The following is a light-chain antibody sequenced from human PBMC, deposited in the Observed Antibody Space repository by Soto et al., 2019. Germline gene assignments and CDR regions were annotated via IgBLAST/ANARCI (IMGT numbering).Light chain of an antibody. CDR3: CSYAGTNTSV. V-gene: IGLV2-23*01. Sequence: QSVLTQPASVSGSPGQSITISCTGTSSDVGSYNLVSWYQQHPGKAPKLMIYEGNKRPSGVSDRFSGSKSANTASLTISGLQTEDEADYCCCSYAGTNTSVFGTRTKLTVL. CDR2: EGN. J-gene: IGLJ1*01. CDR1: SSDVGSYNL.